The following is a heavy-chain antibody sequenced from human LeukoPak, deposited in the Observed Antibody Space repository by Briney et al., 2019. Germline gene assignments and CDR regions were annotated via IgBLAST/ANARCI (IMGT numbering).Heavy chain of an antibody. D-gene: IGHD3-16*02. CDR2: ISAYNGNT. Sequence: GASVKVSCKASGYTFTSYGISWVRQAPGQGLEWMGWISAYNGNTNYAQKLQGRVTMTTDTSTSTAYMELRSLRSDDTAVYYGARQTDYDYVWGSYRFDYWGQGTLVTVSS. J-gene: IGHJ4*02. CDR1: GYTFTSYG. CDR3: ARQTDYDYVWGSYRFDY. V-gene: IGHV1-18*01.